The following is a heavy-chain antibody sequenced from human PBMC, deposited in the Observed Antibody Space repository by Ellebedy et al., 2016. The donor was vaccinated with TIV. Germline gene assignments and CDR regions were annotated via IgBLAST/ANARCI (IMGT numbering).Heavy chain of an antibody. D-gene: IGHD3-22*01. Sequence: AASVKVSCKASGYTFTNYAITWVRQAPGQGLEWMGWIHTYSGNTEYAQKVQGRVTMSTDTSTGTAYLELRSLTSDDTAVYYCARDEEMIALYSGNSAYYHYWGQGTRVTVTS. CDR1: GYTFTNYA. V-gene: IGHV1-18*04. CDR2: IHTYSGNT. J-gene: IGHJ4*02. CDR3: ARDEEMIALYSGNSAYYHY.